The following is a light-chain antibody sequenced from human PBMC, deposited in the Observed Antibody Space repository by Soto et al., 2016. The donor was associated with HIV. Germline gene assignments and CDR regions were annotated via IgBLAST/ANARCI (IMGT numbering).Light chain of an antibody. CDR2: KAS. Sequence: DIRMTQSPSTLSASLGDRVTITCRASQSINKWLAWYQQKPGKAPNLLIYKASTSQSGVPSTFSGSGSGTEFTLIISSLQPDDFATYYRQQYNSYPWTFGQGTKVEIK. CDR3: QQYNSYPWT. J-gene: IGKJ1*01. CDR1: QSINKW. V-gene: IGKV1-5*03.